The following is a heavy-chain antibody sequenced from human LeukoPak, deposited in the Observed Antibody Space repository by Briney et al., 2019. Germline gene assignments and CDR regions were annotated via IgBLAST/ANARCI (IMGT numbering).Heavy chain of an antibody. D-gene: IGHD4-23*01. CDR3: ARHETTVGEDYYFDY. CDR1: GRSISRYY. CDR2: IYYSGST. V-gene: IGHV4-59*08. J-gene: IGHJ4*02. Sequence: AEPLSLTCTLSGRSISRYYWSWIRQPPGKGLEWIGYIYYSGSTNYNPSLKRRVTISVDTSKNQFSLKLSSVTAADTAVYYCARHETTVGEDYYFDYWGQGTLVTVSS.